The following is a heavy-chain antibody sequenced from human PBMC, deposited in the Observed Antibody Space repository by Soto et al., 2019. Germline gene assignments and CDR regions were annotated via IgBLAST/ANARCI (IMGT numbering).Heavy chain of an antibody. CDR2: ISGSGGST. CDR1: GFTFSSYA. J-gene: IGHJ4*02. Sequence: EVQLLESGGGLVQPGGSLRLSCAASGFTFSSYAMSWVRQAPGKGLEWVSAISGSGGSTYYADSVKGRFTISRDNSKNTLYLQMNSLRAEDTAVYYCAKNSVRGVLTGYYIGEYYFDYWGQGTLVTVSS. CDR3: AKNSVRGVLTGYYIGEYYFDY. D-gene: IGHD3-9*01. V-gene: IGHV3-23*01.